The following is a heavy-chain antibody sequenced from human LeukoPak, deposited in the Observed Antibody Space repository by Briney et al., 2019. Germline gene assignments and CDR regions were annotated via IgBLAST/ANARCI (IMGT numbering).Heavy chain of an antibody. D-gene: IGHD2-15*01. CDR2: ISSSGSTI. V-gene: IGHV3-11*04. CDR3: AGVAATSHGPFDY. J-gene: IGHJ4*02. CDR1: GFTFSDYY. Sequence: PGGSLRLSCAASGFTFSDYYMSWIRQAPGKGLEWVSYISSSGSTIYYADSVKGRFTISRDNSKNTLYLQMNSLRAEDTAVYYCAGVAATSHGPFDYWGQGTLVTVSS.